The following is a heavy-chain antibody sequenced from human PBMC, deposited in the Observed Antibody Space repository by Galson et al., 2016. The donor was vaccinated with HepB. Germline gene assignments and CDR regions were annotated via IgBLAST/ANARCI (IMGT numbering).Heavy chain of an antibody. J-gene: IGHJ5*02. D-gene: IGHD5-18*01. V-gene: IGHV3-48*01. CDR3: ARDGGKSNGFPFDL. Sequence: SLRLSCAASEYTFRSYSMSWVRQAPGKGLEWISYITASGTTYYADSVEGRFTISRDNAKDSRYLQMNSLRVEDTAVFFCARDGGKSNGFPFDLWGRGTLVTVSS. CDR1: EYTFRSYS. CDR2: ITASGTT.